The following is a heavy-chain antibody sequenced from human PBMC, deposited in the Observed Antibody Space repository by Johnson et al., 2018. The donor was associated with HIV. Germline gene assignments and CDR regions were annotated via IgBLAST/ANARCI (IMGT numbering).Heavy chain of an antibody. D-gene: IGHD6-19*01. CDR1: GFSFSDYY. Sequence: VQVVESGGGLVKPGGSLRLSCAASGFSFSDYYMSWIRQAPGKGLQWVANIKQDGSEKYYVDSVKVGCTISRDNAENSLYLQMNSLRAEDTAVSYCARGQLQWPASVNDGFDIWGQGTMVTVSS. CDR2: IKQDGSEK. V-gene: IGHV3-7*02. CDR3: ARGQLQWPASVNDGFDI. J-gene: IGHJ3*02.